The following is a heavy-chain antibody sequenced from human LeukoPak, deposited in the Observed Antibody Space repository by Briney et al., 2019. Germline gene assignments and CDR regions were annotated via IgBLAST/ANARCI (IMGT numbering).Heavy chain of an antibody. J-gene: IGHJ4*02. Sequence: ASVKVSCKASGGTFSSYAISWVRQAPGQGLEWMGGIIPIFGTANYAQKFQGRVTITADESTSTAYMELSSLRSEDTAAYYCARAGVEMATIYSDYWGQGTLVTVSS. CDR2: IIPIFGTA. D-gene: IGHD5-24*01. CDR1: GGTFSSYA. V-gene: IGHV1-69*13. CDR3: ARAGVEMATIYSDY.